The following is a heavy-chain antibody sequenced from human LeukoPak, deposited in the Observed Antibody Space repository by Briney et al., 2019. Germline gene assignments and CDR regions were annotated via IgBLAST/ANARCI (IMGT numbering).Heavy chain of an antibody. Sequence: GASVKVSCKASGYTFTSYDINWVRQATGQGLEWMGGIIPIFGTANYAQKFQGRVTITADESTSTAYMELSSLRSEDTAVYYCARGEGYDFWSGYYMLDYWGQGTLVTVSS. D-gene: IGHD3-3*01. J-gene: IGHJ4*02. CDR2: IIPIFGTA. CDR3: ARGEGYDFWSGYYMLDY. CDR1: GYTFTSYD. V-gene: IGHV1-69*13.